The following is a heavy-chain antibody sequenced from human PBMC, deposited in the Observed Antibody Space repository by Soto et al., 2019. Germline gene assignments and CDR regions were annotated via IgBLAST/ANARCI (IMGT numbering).Heavy chain of an antibody. CDR1: GFTFSSYA. CDR2: ISGSGGST. V-gene: IGHV3-23*01. Sequence: GGSLRLSCAASGFTFSSYAMSWVRQAPGKGLEWVSAISGSGGSTYYADSVKGRFTISGDNSKNTLYLQMNSLRVEDTAVYYCAKIAYYDILSGPRKYNWFDPWGQGTLVTVSS. J-gene: IGHJ5*02. CDR3: AKIAYYDILSGPRKYNWFDP. D-gene: IGHD3-9*01.